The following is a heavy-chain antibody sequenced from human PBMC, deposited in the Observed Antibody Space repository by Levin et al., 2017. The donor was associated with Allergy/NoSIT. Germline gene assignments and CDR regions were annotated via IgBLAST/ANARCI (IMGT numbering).Heavy chain of an antibody. D-gene: IGHD2-2*01. CDR3: AKADCSTVSGYGGGPDY. Sequence: GGSLRLSCAASGFTFDDYAMHWVRQAPGKGLEWVSGISWNSRSIGYGDSVKGRFTISRDNARNSLYLQINSLRLEDTALYYWAKADCSTVSGYGGGPDYWGQGTLVTVSS. J-gene: IGHJ4*02. CDR2: ISWNSRSI. CDR1: GFTFDDYA. V-gene: IGHV3-9*01.